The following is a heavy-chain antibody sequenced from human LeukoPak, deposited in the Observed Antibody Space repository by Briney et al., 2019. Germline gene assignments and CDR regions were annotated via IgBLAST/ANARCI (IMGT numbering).Heavy chain of an antibody. CDR1: GYTFTSYG. J-gene: IGHJ3*02. CDR2: ISAYNGNT. V-gene: IGHV1-18*01. D-gene: IGHD3-22*01. CDR3: ARMRIVVVTLRDDAFDI. Sequence: ASVKVSCKASGYTFTSYGISWVRQAPGQGLEWMGWISAYNGNTNYAQKLQGRVTMTTDTSTSTAYMELRSLRSDDTAVYYCARMRIVVVTLRDDAFDIWGQGTMVTVSS.